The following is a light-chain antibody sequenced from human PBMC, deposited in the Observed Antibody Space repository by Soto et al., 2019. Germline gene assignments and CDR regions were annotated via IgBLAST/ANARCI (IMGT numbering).Light chain of an antibody. CDR3: HTYNSYSLHT. CDR1: QSVSRR. J-gene: IGKJ2*01. CDR2: DAS. V-gene: IGKV1-5*01. Sequence: DIPMTQSPSTLSASVGDRITITCRASQSVSRRLAWFQQKPGKAPKLLIYDASSLESGVPSRFSDRGSGTEFTLTISSLQPDDCATYYCHTYNSYSLHTFGQGTKLEIK.